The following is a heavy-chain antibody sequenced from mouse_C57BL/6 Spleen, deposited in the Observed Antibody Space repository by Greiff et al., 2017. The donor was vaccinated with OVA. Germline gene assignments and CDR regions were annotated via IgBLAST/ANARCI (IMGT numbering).Heavy chain of an antibody. Sequence: QVQLQQSGAELVKPGASVKMSCKASGYTFTSYWITWVKQRPGQGLEWIGDIYPGSGSTNYNEKFKSKATLTVDTSSSTAYMQLSSLTSEDSAVYYCARFNYYDDYLAWFAYWGQGTLVTVSA. D-gene: IGHD2-3*01. CDR1: GYTFTSYW. J-gene: IGHJ3*01. CDR3: ARFNYYDDYLAWFAY. V-gene: IGHV1-55*01. CDR2: IYPGSGST.